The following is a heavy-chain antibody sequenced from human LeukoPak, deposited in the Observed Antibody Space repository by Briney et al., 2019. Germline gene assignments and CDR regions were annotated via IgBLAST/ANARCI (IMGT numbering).Heavy chain of an antibody. CDR3: ARDYYDSSGSIWYFDL. CDR2: IKSSSSYI. Sequence: PGGSLRLSCAASGFTFSSYSMNWARQALGKGLEWVSSIKSSSSYIYYADSVKGRFTISRDNAKNSLYLQMNSLRAGDTAVYYCARDYYDSSGSIWYFDLWGRGTLVTVSS. CDR1: GFTFSSYS. V-gene: IGHV3-21*01. J-gene: IGHJ2*01. D-gene: IGHD3-22*01.